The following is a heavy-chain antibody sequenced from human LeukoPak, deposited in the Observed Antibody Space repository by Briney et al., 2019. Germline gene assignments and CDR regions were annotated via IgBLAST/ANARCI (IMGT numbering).Heavy chain of an antibody. Sequence: SQTLSPTCAISGDSVSSNSATWIWLRQSPSRGLEWLGRTYYSSKWYNDYGLSVRGRITVNPDTSTNQFSLKLSSVTAADTAVYYCARVGYSGYDGLVGYYYYYMDVWGKGTTVTVSS. CDR3: ARVGYSGYDGLVGYYYYYMDV. V-gene: IGHV6-1*01. J-gene: IGHJ6*03. CDR2: TYYSSKWYN. D-gene: IGHD5-12*01. CDR1: GDSVSSNSAT.